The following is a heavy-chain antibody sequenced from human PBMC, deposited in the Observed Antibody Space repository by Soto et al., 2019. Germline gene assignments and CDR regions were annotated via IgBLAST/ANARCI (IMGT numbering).Heavy chain of an antibody. CDR3: ARELGNRPVAGSNAFHI. V-gene: IGHV1-69*13. D-gene: IGHD6-19*01. CDR2: IVPMYDTP. J-gene: IGHJ3*02. Sequence: GASVKVSCKASGDTFSTYAFSWVRQAPGQGLEWIGGIVPMYDTPNYAQKFQDRGTISAVESTNTISMELSSLKSDDTAVYFCARELGNRPVAGSNAFHIWGHVTRVTVSS. CDR1: GDTFSTYA.